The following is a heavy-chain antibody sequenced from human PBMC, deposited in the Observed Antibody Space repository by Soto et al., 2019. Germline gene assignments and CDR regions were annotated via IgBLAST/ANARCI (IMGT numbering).Heavy chain of an antibody. D-gene: IGHD6-19*01. Sequence: PSETLSLTCTVSGGSISNSSYKWGWIRQPQGKGLQWIGSVSYRGSPYYNPSLESRLTLPVDTYKTQSSLRLSSVPAADTVVYYCSRIAVSAPFTGFDYGGGETLVTVPS. CDR2: VSYRGSP. V-gene: IGHV4-39*01. CDR1: GGSISNSSYK. CDR3: SRIAVSAPFTGFDY. J-gene: IGHJ4*02.